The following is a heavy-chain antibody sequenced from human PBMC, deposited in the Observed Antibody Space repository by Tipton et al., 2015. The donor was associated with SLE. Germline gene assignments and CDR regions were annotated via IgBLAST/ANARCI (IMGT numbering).Heavy chain of an antibody. J-gene: IGHJ5*02. CDR2: IYTSGST. V-gene: IGHV4-38-2*01. Sequence: TLSLTCAVSGYSISSGYYWGWIRQPPGKGLEWIGYIYTSGSTNYNPSLKSRVTISADTSKNQFSLKLSSVTAADTAVCYCASGGYGSGSHYLGGWFDPWGRGTLVTVSS. CDR3: ASGGYGSGSHYLGGWFDP. D-gene: IGHD3-10*01. CDR1: GYSISSGYY.